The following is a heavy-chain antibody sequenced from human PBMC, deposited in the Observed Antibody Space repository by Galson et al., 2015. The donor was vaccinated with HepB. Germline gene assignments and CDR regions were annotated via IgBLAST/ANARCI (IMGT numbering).Heavy chain of an antibody. D-gene: IGHD3-10*01. V-gene: IGHV3-33*01. CDR3: ARDQYYGSGEKD. CDR2: IWYDGSNK. Sequence: SLRLSCAASGFTFSSYGMHWVRQAPGKGLEWVAVIWYDGSNKYYADSVKGRFTISRDNSKNTLYLQMNSLRAEDTAVYYCARDQYYGSGEKDWGQGTLVTVSS. J-gene: IGHJ4*02. CDR1: GFTFSSYG.